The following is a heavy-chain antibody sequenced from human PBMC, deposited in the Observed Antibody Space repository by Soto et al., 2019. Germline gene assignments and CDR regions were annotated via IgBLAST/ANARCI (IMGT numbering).Heavy chain of an antibody. D-gene: IGHD3-3*01. J-gene: IGHJ4*02. CDR2: ISSDGST. Sequence: GSLRLSCAVSGFTVNNIFMTWVRQAPGKGLEWVSVISSDGSTYYADSVKGRFTISRDNSKNTLFLEMRSLRAGDTAVYYCARDIFGGSYDFWHGGQGTLVTVSS. CDR3: ARDIFGGSYDFWH. V-gene: IGHV3-66*01. CDR1: GFTVNNIF.